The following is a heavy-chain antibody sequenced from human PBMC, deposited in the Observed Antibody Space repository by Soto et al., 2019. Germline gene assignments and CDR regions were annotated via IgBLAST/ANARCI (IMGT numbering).Heavy chain of an antibody. CDR1: GGTFSSYA. Sequence: ASVKVSCKASGGTFSSYAISWVRQAPGQGLEWMGWISAYNGNTNYAQKLQGRVTMTTDTSTSTAYMELRSLRSDDTAVYYCARVPSSGWYEWFDPWGQGTLVTVSS. V-gene: IGHV1-18*01. J-gene: IGHJ5*02. CDR3: ARVPSSGWYEWFDP. CDR2: ISAYNGNT. D-gene: IGHD6-19*01.